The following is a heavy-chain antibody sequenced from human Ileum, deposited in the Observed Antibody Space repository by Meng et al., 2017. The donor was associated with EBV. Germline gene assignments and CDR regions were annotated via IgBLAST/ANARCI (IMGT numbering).Heavy chain of an antibody. CDR2: IYHSGST. CDR3: ARTGVGLAFDY. Sequence: QGQWGESGPGLVTSSGTLSLPCGVSGDSMNNNNWWTWVRQPPGKGLEWIGEIYHSGSTNYNPSLQSRATISVDMSKKQFSLKLRSVTAADTAVYYCARTGVGLAFDYWGLGTLVTVSS. D-gene: IGHD2-8*01. J-gene: IGHJ4*02. CDR1: GDSMNNNNW. V-gene: IGHV4-4*02.